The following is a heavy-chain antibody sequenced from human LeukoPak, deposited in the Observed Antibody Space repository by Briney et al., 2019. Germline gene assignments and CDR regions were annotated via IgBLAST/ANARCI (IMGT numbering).Heavy chain of an antibody. CDR3: ARVGLEMATITN. CDR2: IYTSGST. V-gene: IGHV4-61*02. CDR1: GGSISSSSYY. Sequence: SETLSLTCTVSGGSISSSSYYWSWIRQPAGKGLEWIGRIYTSGSTNYNPSLKSRVTISVDTSKNQFSLKLSSVTAADTAVYYCARVGLEMATITNWGQGTLVTVSS. D-gene: IGHD5-24*01. J-gene: IGHJ4*02.